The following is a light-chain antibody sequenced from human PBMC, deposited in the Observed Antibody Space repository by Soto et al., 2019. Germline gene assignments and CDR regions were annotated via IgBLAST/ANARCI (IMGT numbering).Light chain of an antibody. CDR2: DAS. V-gene: IGKV1-9*01. Sequence: DIQLTQSPSFLSASVGDRVTITCRASQGISSYLAWYQQKPGKAPKFLIFDASTLQSGVPPRFSGSGSGTEFTLTISSLQTEDFASYYCQQINSYPRTFGPGTKVEIK. CDR3: QQINSYPRT. CDR1: QGISSY. J-gene: IGKJ1*01.